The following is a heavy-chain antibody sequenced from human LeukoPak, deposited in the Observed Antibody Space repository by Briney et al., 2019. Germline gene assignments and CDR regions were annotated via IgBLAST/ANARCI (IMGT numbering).Heavy chain of an antibody. D-gene: IGHD6-6*01. J-gene: IGHJ3*02. V-gene: IGHV4-34*01. CDR2: INHSGST. Sequence: SETLSLTCAVYGGSFSGYYWSWIRQPPGKGLEWIGEINHSGSTNYNPSLKSRVTISVDTSKNQFSLKLSSVTAADTAVYYCARGGQLAGSQYAFDIWGQGTMVTVSS. CDR3: ARGGQLAGSQYAFDI. CDR1: GGSFSGYY.